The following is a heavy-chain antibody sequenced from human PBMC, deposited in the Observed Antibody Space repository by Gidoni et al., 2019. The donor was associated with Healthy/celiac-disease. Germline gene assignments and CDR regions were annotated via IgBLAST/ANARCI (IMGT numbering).Heavy chain of an antibody. Sequence: QVQLVESGGGVVQPGRSLRLSCAASGFPFSSYGMHWVRHAQGKWLEWVAVIWYDGSNKYYADSVKGRFTISRDNSKNTLYLQMNSLRAEDTAVYYCARGDLRYFDWLPGDYFDYWGQGTLVTVSS. CDR2: IWYDGSNK. D-gene: IGHD3-9*01. V-gene: IGHV3-33*01. J-gene: IGHJ4*02. CDR3: ARGDLRYFDWLPGDYFDY. CDR1: GFPFSSYG.